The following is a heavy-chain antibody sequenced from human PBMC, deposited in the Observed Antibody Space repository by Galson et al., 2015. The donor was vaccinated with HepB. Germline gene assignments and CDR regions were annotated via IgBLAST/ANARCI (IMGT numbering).Heavy chain of an antibody. CDR3: ARLGTHVDGFDI. Sequence: SLRLSCAASGFIFSGYWMHWVRQAPGKGLVWVARINSDGSITTYADSEKGRFIISRDNAKNTLYLQMNSLRAEDMAVYYCARLGTHVDGFDIWGQGIMVTVSS. CDR1: GFIFSGYW. V-gene: IGHV3-74*01. CDR2: INSDGSIT. D-gene: IGHD7-27*01. J-gene: IGHJ3*02.